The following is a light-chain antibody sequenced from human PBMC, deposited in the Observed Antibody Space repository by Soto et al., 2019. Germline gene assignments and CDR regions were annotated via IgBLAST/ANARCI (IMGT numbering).Light chain of an antibody. CDR2: DDN. V-gene: IGLV1-51*01. J-gene: IGLJ2*01. CDR1: TSNIGNNY. Sequence: QSVLTQPPSVSVAAGQKVTISCSGSTSNIGNNYVSWYQQLPGTAPKLLIYDDNKRPSGIPDRFSGSKSGTSATLGITGLQTADEADYYCGTWDNNLSPHVVFGGGTKLTVL. CDR3: GTWDNNLSPHVV.